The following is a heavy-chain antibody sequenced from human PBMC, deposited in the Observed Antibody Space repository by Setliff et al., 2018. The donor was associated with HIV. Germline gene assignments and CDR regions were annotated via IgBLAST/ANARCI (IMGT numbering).Heavy chain of an antibody. CDR2: IYTTGST. CDR3: AKTSVGATGLYAFDI. J-gene: IGHJ3*02. CDR1: GGSIGSGSHY. Sequence: SETLSLTCTVSGGSIGSGSHYWSWIRQPAGKGLEWIGHIYTTGSTNYNPSLKSRVTMSADTSNNQFSLRLTSMTAADTAVYYCAKTSVGATGLYAFDIWGQGTMVTVS. D-gene: IGHD1-26*01. V-gene: IGHV4-61*09.